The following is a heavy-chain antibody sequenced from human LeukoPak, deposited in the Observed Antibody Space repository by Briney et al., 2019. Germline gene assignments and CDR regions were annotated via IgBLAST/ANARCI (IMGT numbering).Heavy chain of an antibody. V-gene: IGHV3-53*01. CDR2: MYRGGTR. D-gene: IGHD3-3*01. CDR1: GFTVGYNY. J-gene: IGHJ4*02. Sequence: GGSLRLSCGASGFTVGYNYMTWVRQAPGKGLEWVSIMYRGGTRFYADSVKGRFTISRDNSKNTLYLQMNSLRAEDTAVYYCAKDPQSYDFWSGYYSLRYFDYWGQGTLVTVSS. CDR3: AKDPQSYDFWSGYYSLRYFDY.